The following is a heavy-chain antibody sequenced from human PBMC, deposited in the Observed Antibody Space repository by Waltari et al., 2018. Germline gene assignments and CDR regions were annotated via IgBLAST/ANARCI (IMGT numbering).Heavy chain of an antibody. Sequence: QLVQSGTEVKKPGESLKISCKTSGYSFNNYWIGWVRQMPGKGLEWMGIVRPDNSDTRYSPSFRGRVTISADKSISIAYLQWSSLKASDTAIYYCARHTEDDNGDDWGQGTLVTVSS. V-gene: IGHV5-51*01. CDR2: VRPDNSDT. CDR3: ARHTEDDNGDD. D-gene: IGHD1-1*01. J-gene: IGHJ4*02. CDR1: GYSFNNYW.